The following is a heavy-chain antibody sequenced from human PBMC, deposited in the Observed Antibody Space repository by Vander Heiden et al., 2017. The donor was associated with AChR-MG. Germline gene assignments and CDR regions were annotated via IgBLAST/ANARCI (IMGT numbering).Heavy chain of an antibody. D-gene: IGHD1-26*01. CDR1: GGSISSSSYY. CDR3: ARHRASKLELLSASLGPFDI. CDR2: IYYSGGT. V-gene: IGHV4-39*01. Sequence: QLQLQESGPGLVKPSETLSLTCTVSGGSISSSSYYWGCIRQPPGKGLEWIGSIYYSGGTYYNPSLKSRVTISVDTSKNQFSLKLSSVTAADTAVYYCARHRASKLELLSASLGPFDIWGQGTMVTVSS. J-gene: IGHJ3*02.